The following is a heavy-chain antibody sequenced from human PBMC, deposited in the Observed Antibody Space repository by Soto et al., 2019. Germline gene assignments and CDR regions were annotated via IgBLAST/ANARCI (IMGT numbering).Heavy chain of an antibody. D-gene: IGHD6-19*01. CDR3: AKGQRSYSSGWYYYYYGMDV. CDR2: ISGSGGST. V-gene: IGHV3-23*01. CDR1: GFTFSRCA. Sequence: GGSLRLSCAASGFTFSRCAMSWVRRGPGEGLEGVSAISGSGGSTYYADSVKGRFTISRDNSKNTLYLQMNSLRAEDTAVYYCAKGQRSYSSGWYYYYYGMDVWGQGTTVTVSS. J-gene: IGHJ6*02.